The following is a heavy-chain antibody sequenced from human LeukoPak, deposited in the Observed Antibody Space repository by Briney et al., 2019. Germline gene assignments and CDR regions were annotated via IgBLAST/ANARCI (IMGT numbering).Heavy chain of an antibody. D-gene: IGHD6-19*01. Sequence: SRTLSLTCAISGDSVSSNSAAWNWIRQSPSRGLEWLGRTYYRCKWYNDYAVSVKSRITISPDTSKNLFSLQLNSVTPEDTAVYFCARDLAVAGTPHFDYWGQGTLVTVSS. CDR3: ARDLAVAGTPHFDY. CDR2: TYYRCKWYN. CDR1: GDSVSSNSAA. J-gene: IGHJ4*02. V-gene: IGHV6-1*01.